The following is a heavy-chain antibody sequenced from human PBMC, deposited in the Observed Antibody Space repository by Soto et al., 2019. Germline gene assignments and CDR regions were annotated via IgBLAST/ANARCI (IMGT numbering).Heavy chain of an antibody. CDR3: GKVLVGATGHTDSDS. CDR2: IDYNGVT. CDR1: GGSIYRSGYY. Sequence: PETLSLTCTVSGGSIYRSGYYWGWIRQPPGRGLEWIGNIDYNGVTYSNPSLKSRVTISRDTSKNQFSLKLTSVTAADTALYYCGKVLVGATGHTDSDSWGPGTLVTVSS. J-gene: IGHJ4*02. D-gene: IGHD2-15*01. V-gene: IGHV4-39*01.